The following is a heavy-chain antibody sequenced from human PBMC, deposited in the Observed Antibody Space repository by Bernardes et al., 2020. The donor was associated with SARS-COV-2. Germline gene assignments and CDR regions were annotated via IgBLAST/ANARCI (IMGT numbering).Heavy chain of an antibody. CDR1: GCSISSYY. J-gene: IGHJ6*03. D-gene: IGHD2-2*01. CDR3: ARETGGVVVPAAMLFYYYYYMDV. CDR2: IYTSGST. Sequence: SETLSLTCTVSGCSISSYYWSWIRQPAGKGLEWIGRIYTSGSTNYNPSLKSRVTMSVDTSKNQFSLKLSSVTAADTAVYYCARETGGVVVPAAMLFYYYYYMDVWGKGTTVTVSS. V-gene: IGHV4-4*07.